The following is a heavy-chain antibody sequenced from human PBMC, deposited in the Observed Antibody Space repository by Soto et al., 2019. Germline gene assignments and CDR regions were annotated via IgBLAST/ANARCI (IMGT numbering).Heavy chain of an antibody. CDR3: ARGPFRGYSYGYIDY. CDR2: IYYSGST. D-gene: IGHD5-18*01. Sequence: SETLSLTCTVSGGSISSYYWSWIRQPPGKGLEWIGYIYYSGSTNYNPSLKSRVTISVDTSKNQFSLKLSSVTAADTAVYYCARGPFRGYSYGYIDYWGQGTLVTVSS. J-gene: IGHJ4*02. V-gene: IGHV4-59*01. CDR1: GGSISSYY.